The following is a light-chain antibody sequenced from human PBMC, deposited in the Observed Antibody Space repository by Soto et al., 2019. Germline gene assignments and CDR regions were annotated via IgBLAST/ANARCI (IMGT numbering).Light chain of an antibody. Sequence: EIVLTQSPAPPSSSPGERPTLSCRASQSVSSYLLWYQQKHGQXPRXXIYDASNRATGIPARFSGSGSETDLTITISSLEPEDVAVYYCQHRMNWPLTFGQGTRLEIK. V-gene: IGKV3-11*01. CDR1: QSVSSY. J-gene: IGKJ5*01. CDR3: QHRMNWPLT. CDR2: DAS.